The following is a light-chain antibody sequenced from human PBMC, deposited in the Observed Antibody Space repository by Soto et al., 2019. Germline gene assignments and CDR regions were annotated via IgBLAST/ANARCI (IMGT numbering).Light chain of an antibody. CDR3: QQYGSSPFT. CDR2: GAS. J-gene: IGKJ5*01. Sequence: IVLPQSPDTLYVSPGEGATLSCRASQSVRTKLAWYQQKAGQAPRLLIYGASTRATGIPDRFSGSESGTDFTLTISRLEPEDFVVYYCQQYGSSPFTFGQGTRLEIK. CDR1: QSVRTK. V-gene: IGKV3-20*01.